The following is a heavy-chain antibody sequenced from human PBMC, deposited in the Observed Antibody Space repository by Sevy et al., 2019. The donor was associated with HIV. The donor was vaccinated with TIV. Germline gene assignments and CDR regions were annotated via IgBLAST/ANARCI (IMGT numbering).Heavy chain of an antibody. D-gene: IGHD1-26*01. Sequence: SETLSLTCTVSGGSITSLYWNWIRQPPGKGLEWIANIYYNGHINYNPSLKNRVTLSLDTSKNKFALRLSSVTAADTAMYYCAGENAWGRGYSWGQGTLVTVSS. CDR1: GGSITSLY. CDR2: IYYNGHI. CDR3: AGENAWGRGYS. V-gene: IGHV4-59*11. J-gene: IGHJ4*02.